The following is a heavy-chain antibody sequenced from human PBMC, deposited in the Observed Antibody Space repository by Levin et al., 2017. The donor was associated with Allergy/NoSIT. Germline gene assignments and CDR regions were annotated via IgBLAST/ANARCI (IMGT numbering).Heavy chain of an antibody. CDR1: GFTFTSFW. Sequence: GGSLRLSCAASGFTFTSFWMTWVRQAPGKGLEWVANIERDGSKTYYMDSVKGRFTISRDNAKNSVFLQMNSLRVDDTGVYYCAREEGWGYHFGMDVWGQGTTVTVSS. CDR2: IERDGSKT. D-gene: IGHD3-16*02. J-gene: IGHJ6*02. V-gene: IGHV3-7*01. CDR3: AREEGWGYHFGMDV.